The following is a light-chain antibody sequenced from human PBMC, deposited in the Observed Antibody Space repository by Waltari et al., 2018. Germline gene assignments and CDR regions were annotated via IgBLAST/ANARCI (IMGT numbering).Light chain of an antibody. Sequence: QLVLTQSPSASASLGASVRLTSTPSSVHRPTIIAAPPQQPEEGPRYLMTVNSDGSHRKGDEIPDRFSGSGSGAERYLTISSVQSEDEADYYCQTGGHGTWVFGGGTKLTVL. CDR2: VNSDGSH. CDR1: SVHRPTI. CDR3: QTGGHGTWV. V-gene: IGLV4-69*02. J-gene: IGLJ3*02.